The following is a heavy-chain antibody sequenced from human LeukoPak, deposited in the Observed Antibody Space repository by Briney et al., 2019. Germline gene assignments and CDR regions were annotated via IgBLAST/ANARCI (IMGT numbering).Heavy chain of an antibody. CDR1: GYTFISYG. J-gene: IGHJ4*02. CDR3: ATDSSGYSYGPPDY. D-gene: IGHD5-18*01. CDR2: INAGNGKT. Sequence: ASVKVSCKASGYTFISYGMHWVRQAPGQRLEWMGWINAGNGKTKYSQKFQGRVTITRDTSASTAYMELSSLRSEDTALYYCATDSSGYSYGPPDYWGQGTLVTVSS. V-gene: IGHV1-3*01.